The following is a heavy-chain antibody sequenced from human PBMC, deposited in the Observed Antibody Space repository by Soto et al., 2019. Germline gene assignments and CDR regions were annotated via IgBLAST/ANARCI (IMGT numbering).Heavy chain of an antibody. CDR3: ARDHPIVPGPRFDY. CDR1: GFTFSSYG. J-gene: IGHJ4*02. CDR2: IWYDGSNK. D-gene: IGHD2-15*01. Sequence: PGGSLRLSCAASGFTFSSYGMHWVRQAPGKGLEWVAVIWYDGSNKYYADSVKGRFTISRDNSKNTLYLQMNSLRAEDTAVYYCARDHPIVPGPRFDYWGQGTLVTVSS. V-gene: IGHV3-33*01.